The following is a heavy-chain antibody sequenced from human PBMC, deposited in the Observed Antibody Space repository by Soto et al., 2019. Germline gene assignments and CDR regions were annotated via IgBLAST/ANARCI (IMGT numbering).Heavy chain of an antibody. CDR3: ARARRRSVAGTWHRFSSSYFDY. V-gene: IGHV4-4*02. J-gene: IGHJ4*02. CDR2: IYHSGST. D-gene: IGHD6-19*01. CDR1: SGSISSSNW. Sequence: QVQLQESGPGLVKPSGTLSLTCAVSSGSISSSNWWSWVRQPPGKGLEWIGEIYHSGSTNYNPSLKSRVTISVDKSKNQFSLKLSSVTAADTAVYYRARARRRSVAGTWHRFSSSYFDYWGQGTLVTVSS.